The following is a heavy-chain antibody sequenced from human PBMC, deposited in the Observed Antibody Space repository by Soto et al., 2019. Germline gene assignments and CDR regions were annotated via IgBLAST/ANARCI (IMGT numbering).Heavy chain of an antibody. J-gene: IGHJ6*02. CDR3: ARDLGYSYGVSGYYYYYGMDV. D-gene: IGHD5-18*01. CDR1: GFTFSSYS. Sequence: WGSLRLSCAASGFTFSSYSMNWVRQAPGKGLEWVSSISSSSSYIYYADSVKGRFTISRDNAKNSLYLQMNSLRAEDTAVYYCARDLGYSYGVSGYYYYYGMDVWGQGTTVTVSS. V-gene: IGHV3-21*01. CDR2: ISSSSSYI.